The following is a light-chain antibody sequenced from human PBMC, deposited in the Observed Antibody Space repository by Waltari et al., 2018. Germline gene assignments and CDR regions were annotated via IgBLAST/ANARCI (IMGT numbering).Light chain of an antibody. Sequence: EIVLTQSPGTLSLSPGERATLSCRASQSVGRSLAWYQQKPGQAPRLLIYDASSRATGTPDRFSGSGSGTDFSLTISRLEPEDFAVHYCQMYVNLPATFGQGTKVEIK. J-gene: IGKJ1*01. CDR2: DAS. CDR1: QSVGRS. CDR3: QMYVNLPAT. V-gene: IGKV3-20*01.